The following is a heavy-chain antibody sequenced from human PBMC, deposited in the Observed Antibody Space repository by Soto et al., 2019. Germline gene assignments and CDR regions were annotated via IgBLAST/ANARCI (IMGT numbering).Heavy chain of an antibody. CDR1: GGSISSGDYY. J-gene: IGHJ4*02. V-gene: IGHV4-30-4*01. Sequence: SETLSLSWTVSGGSISSGDYYWSWIRQPPGKGLEWIGYIYYSGSTYYNPSLKSRVTISVDTSKTQFSLKLSSVTAADTAVYYCARGNLVVPAALNFDYWGQGTLVTVSS. CDR2: IYYSGST. D-gene: IGHD2-2*01. CDR3: ARGNLVVPAALNFDY.